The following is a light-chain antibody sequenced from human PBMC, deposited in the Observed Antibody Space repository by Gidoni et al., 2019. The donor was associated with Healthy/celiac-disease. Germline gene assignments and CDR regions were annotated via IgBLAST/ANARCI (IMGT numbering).Light chain of an antibody. CDR3: QSADSSGTYVV. CDR2: KYS. J-gene: IGLJ2*01. CDR1: ALPKQY. Sequence: SYELTQPHSVSVSPGQTARITCSGDALPKQYAYWYQQKPGQAPVLVISKYSERPSGIPERFSGSSSGTTVTLTISGVQAEDEADYYCQSADSSGTYVVFGGGTKLTVL. V-gene: IGLV3-25*03.